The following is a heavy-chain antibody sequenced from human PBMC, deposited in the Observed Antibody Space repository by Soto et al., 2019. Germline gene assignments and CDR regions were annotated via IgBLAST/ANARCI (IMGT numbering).Heavy chain of an antibody. CDR3: ARGQGPDAFDI. V-gene: IGHV1-2*04. Sequence: ASVKVSCKASGYTFTGYYIHWLRQAPGQGLDWMGWINPNSGDTNCAQKFQGWVTMTRDTSISTAYMELSRLRSDDTAVYFCARGQGPDAFDIWGQGTMVTVSS. CDR2: INPNSGDT. CDR1: GYTFTGYY. J-gene: IGHJ3*02.